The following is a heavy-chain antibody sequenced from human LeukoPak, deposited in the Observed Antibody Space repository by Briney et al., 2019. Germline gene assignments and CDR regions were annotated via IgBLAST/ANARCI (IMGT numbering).Heavy chain of an antibody. J-gene: IGHJ4*02. D-gene: IGHD1-26*01. CDR3: AREATTLGSFDC. V-gene: IGHV3-7*01. CDR2: INQDGSEK. CDR1: GFTFSSYW. Sequence: PGGSLRLSCAASGFTFSSYWIHWVRQAPGKGLEWVANINQDGSEKYYVDSVKGRSTISRDNAKNSLYLQMNSLRAEDTAVYYCAREATTLGSFDCWGQGTLVTVSS.